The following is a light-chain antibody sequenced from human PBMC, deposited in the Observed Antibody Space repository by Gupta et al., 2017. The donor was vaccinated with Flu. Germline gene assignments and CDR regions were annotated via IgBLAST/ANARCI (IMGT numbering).Light chain of an antibody. J-gene: IGKJ4*01. Sequence: LYAAGGDRVTITWRASQDIGNRLAWYQQKPESAPKCLILATSTLRSGVPSRFSGSGSGTEFTRTITSLQAEDVGTDYCQQDYDYPPTFGGGTKVEI. CDR2: ATS. CDR1: QDIGNR. CDR3: QQDYDYPPT. V-gene: IGKV1D-16*01.